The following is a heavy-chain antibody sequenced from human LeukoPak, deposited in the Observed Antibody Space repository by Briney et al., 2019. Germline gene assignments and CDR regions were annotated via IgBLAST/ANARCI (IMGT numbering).Heavy chain of an antibody. J-gene: IGHJ5*02. CDR1: GGSISSYY. CDR2: IYTSGST. CDR3: ARGEFSRTSNWFDP. V-gene: IGHV4-4*07. Sequence: SETLFLTCTVSGGSISSYYWSWIRQPAGKGLEWIGRIYTSGSTNYNPSLKSRVTMSVDTSKNQFSLKLSSVTAADTAVYYCARGEFSRTSNWFDPWGQGTLVTVSS. D-gene: IGHD2-2*01.